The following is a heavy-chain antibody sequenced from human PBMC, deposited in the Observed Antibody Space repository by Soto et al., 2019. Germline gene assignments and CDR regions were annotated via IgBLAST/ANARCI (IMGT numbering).Heavy chain of an antibody. J-gene: IGHJ3*02. CDR2: MYYSGST. CDR1: GGSVSSGSYY. CDR3: ARGGGNSARDAFDI. Sequence: QVQLKESGPGLLKSSETLSLTCTVSGGSVSSGSYYCSWIRQPPGKGLEWTGSMYYSGSTNYNPSRTSRVTTSIDTPKNQFSLKLSCVTAADTAVYYCARGGGNSARDAFDIRCQGTMVSVSS. V-gene: IGHV4-61*01. D-gene: IGHD2-21*02.